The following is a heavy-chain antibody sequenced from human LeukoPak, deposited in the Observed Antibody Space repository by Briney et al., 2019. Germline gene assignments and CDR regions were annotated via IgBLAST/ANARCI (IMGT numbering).Heavy chain of an antibody. CDR1: GFTFINAW. CDR2: IKSNADGGAT. CDR3: STERDCSSTSCPGAFDI. J-gene: IGHJ3*02. V-gene: IGHV3-15*01. Sequence: GGSLRLSCAASGFTFINAWMSWVRQAPGKGLEWVGRIKSNADGGATDYAAPVKDRFTISRDDSKTTLYLQMNSLKIEDTAVYYCSTERDCSSTSCPGAFDIWGQGTMVTVSS. D-gene: IGHD2-2*01.